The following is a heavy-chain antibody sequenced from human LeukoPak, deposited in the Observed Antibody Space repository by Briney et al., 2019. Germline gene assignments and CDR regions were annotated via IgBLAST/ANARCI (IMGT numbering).Heavy chain of an antibody. CDR3: AKDTNYDYVWGKNPGRY. D-gene: IGHD3-16*01. Sequence: GGSLRLSCAASGFTFSSYAMSWVRQAPGKGLEWVSAISGSGGSTYYADSVKGRFTISRDNSKDTLYLQMNSLRAEDTAVYYCAKDTNYDYVWGKNPGRYWGQGTLVTVSS. V-gene: IGHV3-23*01. CDR1: GFTFSSYA. J-gene: IGHJ4*02. CDR2: ISGSGGST.